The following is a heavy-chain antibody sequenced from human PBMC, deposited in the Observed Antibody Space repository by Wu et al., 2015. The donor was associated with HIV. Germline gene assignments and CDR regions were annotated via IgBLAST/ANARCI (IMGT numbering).Heavy chain of an antibody. J-gene: IGHJ4*02. V-gene: IGHV1-18*01. CDR1: GYTFSSYG. Sequence: QVQLVQSGAEVKKPGASVKVSCKGSGYTFSSYGISWVRQAPGQGLEWMGWISAYYGNTNYAQKLQGRVTMTTDTSTSTAYMEVRSLRSDDTAVYYCARAANYYDSSGYYYYFDYWGQGTWSRLL. CDR3: ARAANYYDSSGYYYYFDY. CDR2: ISAYYGNT. D-gene: IGHD3-22*01.